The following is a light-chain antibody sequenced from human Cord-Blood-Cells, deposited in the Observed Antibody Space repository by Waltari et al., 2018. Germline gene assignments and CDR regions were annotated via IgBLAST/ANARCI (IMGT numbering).Light chain of an antibody. CDR3: QQRNNWPT. CDR2: DAS. CDR1: QGVSSY. J-gene: IGKJ4*01. Sequence: IVFPQSLATLSLSPGQRDTLSCRASQGVSSYLAWYQQKPGQAPRLLMYDASNRATGIPARFSGSGSGTDFTLTISSLEPEDLAVYYCQQRNNWPTFGGGTKVEIK. V-gene: IGKV3-11*01.